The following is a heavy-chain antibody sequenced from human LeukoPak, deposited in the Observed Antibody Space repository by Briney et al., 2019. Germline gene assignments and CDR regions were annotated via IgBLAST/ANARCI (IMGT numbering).Heavy chain of an antibody. CDR2: INHSGST. J-gene: IGHJ4*02. Sequence: PSETLSLTCAVYGGSFSGYYWSWIRQPPGKGLEWIGEINHSGSTNYNPSLKSRVTISVDTSKNQFSLKLSSVTAADTAVYYCARGGSGYDYVWGSYRYSFFDYWGQGTLVTVSS. V-gene: IGHV4-34*01. CDR1: GGSFSGYY. CDR3: ARGGSGYDYVWGSYRYSFFDY. D-gene: IGHD3-16*02.